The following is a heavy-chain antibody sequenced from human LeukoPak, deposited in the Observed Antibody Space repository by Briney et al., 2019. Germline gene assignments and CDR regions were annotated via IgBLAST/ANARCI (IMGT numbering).Heavy chain of an antibody. CDR2: IIPIFGTA. CDR1: GGTFSSYA. Sequence: ASVKVSCKASGGTFSSYAISWVRQAPGQGLEWMGGIIPIFGTANYAQKFQGRVTITADKSTSTAYMELSSLRSEDTAVYYCARDRSSSGWFDPWGQGTLVTVSS. V-gene: IGHV1-69*06. D-gene: IGHD6-6*01. CDR3: ARDRSSSGWFDP. J-gene: IGHJ5*02.